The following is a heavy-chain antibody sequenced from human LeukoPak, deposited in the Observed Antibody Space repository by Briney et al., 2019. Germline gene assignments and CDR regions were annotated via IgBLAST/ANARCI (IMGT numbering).Heavy chain of an antibody. J-gene: IGHJ4*02. Sequence: GGSLRLSCAASGFTFSSYATSWVRQAPGKGLEWVSAISGSGGSTYYTDSAKGRYTISRDNSKNTLYLQMTSLRAEETAVYYCAKRGTGYYYRSGSLDVHHPLDYWGQGTLVTVSS. CDR1: GFTFSSYA. CDR2: ISGSGGST. CDR3: AKRGTGYYYRSGSLDVHHPLDY. D-gene: IGHD3-10*01. V-gene: IGHV3-23*01.